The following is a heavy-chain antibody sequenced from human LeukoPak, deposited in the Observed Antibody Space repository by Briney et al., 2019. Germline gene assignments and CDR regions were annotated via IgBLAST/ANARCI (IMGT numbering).Heavy chain of an antibody. V-gene: IGHV3-7*01. Sequence: GGSLRLSCAASGFTFSSYWMSWVRQAPGKGLEWVANIKQDGSEKYYVDSVKGRFTISRDDAKNSLYLQMNSLRAEDTAVYYCARTYYDFWSLYSSYFDYWGQGTLVTVSS. CDR3: ARTYYDFWSLYSSYFDY. J-gene: IGHJ4*02. CDR1: GFTFSSYW. CDR2: IKQDGSEK. D-gene: IGHD3-3*01.